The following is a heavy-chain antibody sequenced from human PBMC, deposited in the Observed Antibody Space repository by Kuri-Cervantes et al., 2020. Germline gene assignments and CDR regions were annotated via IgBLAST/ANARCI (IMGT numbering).Heavy chain of an antibody. J-gene: IGHJ4*02. CDR2: INWNGGST. D-gene: IGHD6-13*01. CDR1: GFTFDDYG. V-gene: IGHV3-20*04. CDR3: AKDIGWQQLVRVLGY. Sequence: GGSLRLSCAASGFTFDDYGMSWVRQAPGKGLEWVSGINWNGGSTGYADSVKGRFTISRDNAKNSLYLQMNSLRAEDTALYYCAKDIGWQQLVRVLGYWGQGTLVTVSS.